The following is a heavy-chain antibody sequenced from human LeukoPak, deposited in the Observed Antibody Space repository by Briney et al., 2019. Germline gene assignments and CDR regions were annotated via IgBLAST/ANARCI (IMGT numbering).Heavy chain of an antibody. V-gene: IGHV3-7*01. CDR2: IRQDGSEK. CDR3: ARDGTAAGLYFDL. CDR1: GFTFTDYW. J-gene: IGHJ4*01. Sequence: GGSLRLSCEVFGFTFTDYWMNWVRQAPGKGPEWVASIRQDGSEKTYVDSVKGRFTISRDNTKNSLSLQLNGLRAEDTAVYYCARDGTAAGLYFDLWGQGTLVTVYS. D-gene: IGHD6-13*01.